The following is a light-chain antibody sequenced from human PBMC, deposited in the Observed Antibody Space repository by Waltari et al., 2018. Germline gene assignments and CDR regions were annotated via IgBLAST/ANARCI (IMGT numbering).Light chain of an antibody. CDR2: QET. CDR3: QAWDTISAG. CDR1: QLGNKY. V-gene: IGLV3-1*01. J-gene: IGLJ2*01. Sequence: SYELTQPPSVSVSPGQTASITCSGDQLGNKYVSWYQQKPGQSPVLIIYQETKRPPGIPERLSGSNSGNTATLTISGTQVKDEGDYYCQAWDTISAGLGGGTKLTVL.